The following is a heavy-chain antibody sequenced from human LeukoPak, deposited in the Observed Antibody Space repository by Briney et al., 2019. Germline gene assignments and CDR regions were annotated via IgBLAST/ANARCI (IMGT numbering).Heavy chain of an antibody. J-gene: IGHJ5*02. Sequence: ASVKVSCKASGYTFTSYYMHWVRQAPGQGLEWMGIINPSGGSTSYAQKFQGRVTMTRDTSTSTVYMELSRLRSDDTAVYYCARDLYCSGGSCYNWFDPWGQGTLVTVSS. CDR3: ARDLYCSGGSCYNWFDP. CDR2: INPSGGST. CDR1: GYTFTSYY. D-gene: IGHD2-15*01. V-gene: IGHV1-46*01.